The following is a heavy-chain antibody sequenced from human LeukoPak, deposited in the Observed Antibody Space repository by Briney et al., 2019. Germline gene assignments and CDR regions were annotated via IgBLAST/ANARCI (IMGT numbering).Heavy chain of an antibody. D-gene: IGHD4-23*01. CDR1: GFTFSSFG. CDR2: ISTSRSYI. V-gene: IGHV3-21*01. J-gene: IGHJ4*02. Sequence: GGSLRLSCAASGFTFSSFGMTWVRQAPGKGLEWVSSISTSRSYIYYADSVKGRFTISRDDSTNSLYLQMNSLRAEDTAVYYCARGYGGNSGVCDYWGQGTLVTVSS. CDR3: ARGYGGNSGVCDY.